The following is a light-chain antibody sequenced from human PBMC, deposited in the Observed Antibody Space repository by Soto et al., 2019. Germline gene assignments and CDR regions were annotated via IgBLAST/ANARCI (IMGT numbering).Light chain of an antibody. CDR1: QSVLYSSNDKNY. V-gene: IGKV4-1*01. J-gene: IGKJ4*01. CDR2: WAS. CDR3: QQFYVNPST. Sequence: DMVFTRSRPYLALSLGERATIPCKSSQSVLYSSNDKNYLAWYQQKAGQPPNLLIYWASTLYCGVPERFSGGGSGTDFTLTISSLQAEDVAIYHCQQFYVNPSTFGGGTKVDIK.